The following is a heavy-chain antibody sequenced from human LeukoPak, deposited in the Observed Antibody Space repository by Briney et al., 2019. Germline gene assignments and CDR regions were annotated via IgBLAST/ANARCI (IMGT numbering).Heavy chain of an antibody. Sequence: RPGGSLRLSCAASGFTFSSYGMSWVRQAPGKGLEWVSAISGSGGSTYYADSVKGRFTISRDNSKNTLYLQMNSLRAEDTAVYYCARGGRYYFDYWGQGTLVTVSS. CDR3: ARGGRYYFDY. CDR1: GFTFSSYG. D-gene: IGHD3-10*01. CDR2: ISGSGGST. V-gene: IGHV3-23*01. J-gene: IGHJ4*02.